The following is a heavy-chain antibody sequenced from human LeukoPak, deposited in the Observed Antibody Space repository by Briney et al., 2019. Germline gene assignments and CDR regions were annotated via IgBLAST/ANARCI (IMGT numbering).Heavy chain of an antibody. CDR2: IYSGGST. CDR1: GFTVSSNY. CDR3: ARGSWEHGSGRD. J-gene: IGHJ4*02. D-gene: IGHD3-10*01. V-gene: IGHV3-53*01. Sequence: GGSLRLSCAASGFTVSSNYMSWVRQAPGKGLKWVSVIYSGGSTYYADSVKGRFTISRDNSKNTLYLQMNSLRAEDTAVYYCARGSWEHGSGRDWGQGTLVTVSS.